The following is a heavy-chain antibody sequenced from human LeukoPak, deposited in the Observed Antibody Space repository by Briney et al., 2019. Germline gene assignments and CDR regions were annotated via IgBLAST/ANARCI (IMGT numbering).Heavy chain of an antibody. CDR2: MNPNSGNT. V-gene: IGHV1-8*01. Sequence: ASVKVSCKASGYTFTSYDINWVRQATGQGLEWMGWMNPNSGNTGYAQKFQGRVTMTRNTSISTAYMELSSLRSEDTAVYYCSRPYCSSTSCLDFDPWGQGTLVTVSS. CDR1: GYTFTSYD. D-gene: IGHD2-2*01. CDR3: SRPYCSSTSCLDFDP. J-gene: IGHJ5*02.